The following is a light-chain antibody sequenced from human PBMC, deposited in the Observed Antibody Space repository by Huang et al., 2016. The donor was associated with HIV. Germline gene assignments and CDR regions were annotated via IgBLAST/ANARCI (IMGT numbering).Light chain of an antibody. Sequence: DIQMAQSPSSLSASVGDRVTISCRASQSISNYLNWYQQKSGRAPKLLIYGTSNLQSGVPSMFSGSGSGTVFILSISDLQPEDFATYYCQQSYSAPGTFGQGTKVEIK. CDR1: QSISNY. CDR2: GTS. V-gene: IGKV1-39*01. J-gene: IGKJ1*01. CDR3: QQSYSAPGT.